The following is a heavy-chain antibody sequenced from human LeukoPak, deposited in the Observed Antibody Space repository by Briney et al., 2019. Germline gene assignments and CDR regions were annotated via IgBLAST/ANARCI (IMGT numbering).Heavy chain of an antibody. J-gene: IGHJ4*02. CDR3: ARLRDGSLDH. CDR1: GYNFTSHW. Sequence: GESLKISCKGSGYNFTSHWISWVRQMPGKGLEWMGRLDPSDSYTNYSSSFQGHVTISADKSISTAYLQWSSLRASDIAMYYCARLRDGSLDHWGQGTLVTVSS. V-gene: IGHV5-10-1*01. CDR2: LDPSDSYT.